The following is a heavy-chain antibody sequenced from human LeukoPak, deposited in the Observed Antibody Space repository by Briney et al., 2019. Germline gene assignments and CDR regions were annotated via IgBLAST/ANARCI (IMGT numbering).Heavy chain of an antibody. CDR1: GGSISGTYY. CDR2: IYYTGTT. D-gene: IGHD3-22*01. V-gene: IGHV4-59*08. J-gene: IGHJ4*02. Sequence: SETLSLTCTVSGGSISGTYYWSWIRQPPGKGLEWIGYIYYTGTTDSNPSLKSRVTISLDTSKNQFSLNLSSVTAADTAVYYCARLLYYYGSSGSKLYFDYWGQGTLVTVSS. CDR3: ARLLYYYGSSGSKLYFDY.